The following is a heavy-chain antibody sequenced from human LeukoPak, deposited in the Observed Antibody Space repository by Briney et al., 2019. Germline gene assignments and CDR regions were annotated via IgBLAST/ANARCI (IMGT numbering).Heavy chain of an antibody. Sequence: SSETLSLTCTVSGGSISSSSYSWGWIRQPPGKGLEWIGSIYYSGSTYYNPSLKSRVTISVDTSKNQFSLKLSSVTAADTAVYYCARDGGFLEWSRDYGMDVWGQGTTVTVSS. V-gene: IGHV4-39*02. CDR1: GGSISSSSYS. CDR2: IYYSGST. D-gene: IGHD3-3*01. J-gene: IGHJ6*02. CDR3: ARDGGFLEWSRDYGMDV.